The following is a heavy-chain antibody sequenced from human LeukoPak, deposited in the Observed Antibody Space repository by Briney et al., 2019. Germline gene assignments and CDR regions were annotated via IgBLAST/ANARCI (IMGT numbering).Heavy chain of an antibody. J-gene: IGHJ5*02. CDR3: ARDRTVVTQNFAHNWFDP. V-gene: IGHV1-69*13. CDR2: IIPIFGTA. CDR1: GGTFSSYA. D-gene: IGHD4-23*01. Sequence: SVKVSCKASGGTFSSYAISWVRQAPGQGLEWMGGIIPIFGTANYAQKFQGRVTITADESTSIAYMELSSLRSEDTAVYYCARDRTVVTQNFAHNWFDPWGQGTLVTVSS.